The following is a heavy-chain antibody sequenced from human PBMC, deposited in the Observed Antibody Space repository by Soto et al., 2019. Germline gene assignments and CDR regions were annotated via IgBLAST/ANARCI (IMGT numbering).Heavy chain of an antibody. D-gene: IGHD1-1*01. Sequence: QLQLQESGPGLVKPSETLSLTCTVSGGSISGYYWSWIRQPPGQGLEWIAYIYYSGSSNSNPSLKSRVTISVDTSKNQCSLKLSSVTAADTAVYYCARHSNEYRKSLDYWGQGTLVTVSS. CDR3: ARHSNEYRKSLDY. CDR1: GGSISGYY. J-gene: IGHJ4*02. CDR2: IYYSGSS. V-gene: IGHV4-59*08.